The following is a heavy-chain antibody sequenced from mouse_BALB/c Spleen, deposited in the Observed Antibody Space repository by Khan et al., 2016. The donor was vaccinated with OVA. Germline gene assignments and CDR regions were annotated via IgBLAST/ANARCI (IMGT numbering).Heavy chain of an antibody. CDR2: INPTSGYT. V-gene: IGHV1-7*01. CDR3: ARDRMDD. CDR1: GYTFTSYW. J-gene: IGHJ2*01. Sequence: VELVESGAELAKPGASVKMSCKASGYTFTSYWMHWIKQRPGQGLEWIGYINPTSGYTDYNQKFKDKATLTADKSSSTAYMQLSSLTSDDSAVYYCARDRMDDWGQGTALTVSS.